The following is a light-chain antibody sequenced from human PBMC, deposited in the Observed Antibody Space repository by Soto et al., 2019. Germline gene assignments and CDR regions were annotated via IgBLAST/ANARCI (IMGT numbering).Light chain of an antibody. CDR3: QQYGSSPPRT. J-gene: IGKJ1*01. Sequence: EIVLTQSPGSLSLSPGERATLSCRASQSVSNDFLAWYQQKPGQAPRLLIYGASTRATDVPDRFSGSGSGADFTLSIRRLEPEDFAVYYCQQYGSSPPRTFGQGTKVDIK. CDR2: GAS. V-gene: IGKV3-20*01. CDR1: QSVSNDF.